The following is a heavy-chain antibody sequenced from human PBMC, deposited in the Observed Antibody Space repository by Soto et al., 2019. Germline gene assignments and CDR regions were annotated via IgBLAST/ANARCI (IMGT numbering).Heavy chain of an antibody. D-gene: IGHD6-19*01. CDR3: AKDLDSNPYSSGWHPEYFQH. V-gene: IGHV3-23*01. J-gene: IGHJ1*01. CDR2: ISGSGGST. Sequence: GGSLRLSCAASGFTFSSYAMSWVRQAPGKGLEWVSAISGSGGSTYYADSVKGRFTISRDNSKNTLYLQMNSLRAEDTAVYYCAKDLDSNPYSSGWHPEYFQHWGQGTLVTVSS. CDR1: GFTFSSYA.